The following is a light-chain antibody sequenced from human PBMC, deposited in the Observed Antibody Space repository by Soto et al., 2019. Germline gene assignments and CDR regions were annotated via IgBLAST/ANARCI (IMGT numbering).Light chain of an antibody. Sequence: EIVLTQSPATLSLSPGERATLSCRASQSVGSSLAWYQQKPGQAPKLLIYDASTRATGIPARFSGSGSGTDFTLTISSLDAEDFTVYYCQHSSCFPRTFGAGTKVDFK. CDR1: QSVGSS. CDR2: DAS. CDR3: QHSSCFPRT. V-gene: IGKV3-11*01. J-gene: IGKJ3*01.